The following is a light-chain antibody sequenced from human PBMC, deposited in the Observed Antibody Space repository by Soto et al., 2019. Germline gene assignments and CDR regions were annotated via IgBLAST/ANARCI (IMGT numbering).Light chain of an antibody. Sequence: EIVMTQSPATLSVSPWERATLSCMASQSVSSNLAWYQQKPGQAPRLLIYGASTRATGIPARFSGSGSGTEFTLTISSLQSEDFAVYYCQQYNNWPPVTFGQGTKVDIK. CDR3: QQYNNWPPVT. CDR1: QSVSSN. CDR2: GAS. V-gene: IGKV3-15*01. J-gene: IGKJ1*01.